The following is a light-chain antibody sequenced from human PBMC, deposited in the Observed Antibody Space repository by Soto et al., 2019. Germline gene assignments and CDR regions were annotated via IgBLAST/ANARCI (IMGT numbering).Light chain of an antibody. CDR2: AAS. Sequence: DIQMTQSPSSLSASVGDRVTITCRASQSISSYLNWYQQKPGKAPKLLIYAASSLQSGVPSTFSGSGSGTEFSLTVSSLQPDDFATYYCLQYESYPLTFGGGTKVDIK. CDR1: QSISSY. J-gene: IGKJ4*01. CDR3: LQYESYPLT. V-gene: IGKV1-39*01.